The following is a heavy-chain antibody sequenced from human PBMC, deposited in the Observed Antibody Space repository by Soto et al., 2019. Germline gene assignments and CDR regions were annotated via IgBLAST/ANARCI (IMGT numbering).Heavy chain of an antibody. V-gene: IGHV3-53*04. D-gene: IGHD4-17*01. J-gene: IGHJ4*02. CDR3: ARDFRPPYGVRYFDY. CDR1: GFTVSSNY. CDR2: IYSGGST. Sequence: EVQLVESGGGLVQPGGSLRLSCAASGFTVSSNYMSWVRQAPGKGLEWVSVIYSGGSTYYADSVKGRFTISRHNSKNTLYLIMNSLRAEDTAVYYGARDFRPPYGVRYFDYWGQGTLVTVSS.